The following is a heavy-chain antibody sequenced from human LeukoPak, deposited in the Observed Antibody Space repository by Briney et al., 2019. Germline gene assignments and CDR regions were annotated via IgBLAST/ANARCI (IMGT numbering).Heavy chain of an antibody. J-gene: IGHJ4*02. CDR2: INPSGGST. CDR1: GYTFTNYY. CDR3: ARWTTTYLDY. D-gene: IGHD4-11*01. Sequence: GASVKVSCKASGYTFTNYYIHCVRQAPGQGLEWMGIINPSGGSTNFAQKFQGRVTMTTDTSTITVYMELSSLRSEDTAVYYCARWTTTYLDYGGQGTLVTVSS. V-gene: IGHV1-46*01.